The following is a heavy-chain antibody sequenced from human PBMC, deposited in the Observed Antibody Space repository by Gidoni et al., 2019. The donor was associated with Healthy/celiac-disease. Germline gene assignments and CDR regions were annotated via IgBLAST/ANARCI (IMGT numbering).Heavy chain of an antibody. J-gene: IGHJ3*02. D-gene: IGHD2-2*01. Sequence: QVQLVESGGGVVQPGRSLRLSCAASGFTFSSYGMHWVRQAPGKGLEWVAVIWYDGSNKYYADSVKGRFTISRDNSKNTLYLQMNSLRAEDTAVYYCARADDQDAFDIWGQGTMVTVSS. V-gene: IGHV3-33*01. CDR3: ARADDQDAFDI. CDR1: GFTFSSYG. CDR2: IWYDGSNK.